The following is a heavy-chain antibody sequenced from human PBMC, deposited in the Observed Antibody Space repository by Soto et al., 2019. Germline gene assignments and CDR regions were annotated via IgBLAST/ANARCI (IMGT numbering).Heavy chain of an antibody. CDR2: ISDDGSNY. CDR3: ARTPPLSASGRREPSRAMGV. J-gene: IGHJ6*02. CDR1: GFTFDIYA. V-gene: IGHV3-30-3*01. Sequence: QVQLVESGGGVVQPGTSLRLSCAASGFTFDIYAMYWVRQAPGKGLEWVAVISDDGSNYFDADSVKGRFTISRDNSKNTXYXXMSSLRPEDAGVYYCARTPPLSASGRREPSRAMGVWGQGTTVTVSS. D-gene: IGHD3-10*01.